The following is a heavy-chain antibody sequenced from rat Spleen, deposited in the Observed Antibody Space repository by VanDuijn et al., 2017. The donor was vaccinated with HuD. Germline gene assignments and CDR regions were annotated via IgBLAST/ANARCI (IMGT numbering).Heavy chain of an antibody. CDR3: ARQSYGGYGHWFAY. CDR1: GFTFNNYW. CDR2: INFDGGGT. D-gene: IGHD1-11*01. V-gene: IGHV5-25*01. Sequence: EVQLVESGGGLVQPGRSLKLSCVASGFTFNNYWMNWIRQTPTKVLEWVASINFDGGGTHTRDSVKGRFTISRDHAKSTLYLQMDSLGSEDTATYYCARQSYGGYGHWFAYWGQGTLVTVSS. J-gene: IGHJ3*01.